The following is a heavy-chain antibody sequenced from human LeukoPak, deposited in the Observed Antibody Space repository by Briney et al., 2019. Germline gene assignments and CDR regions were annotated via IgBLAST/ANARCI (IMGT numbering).Heavy chain of an antibody. D-gene: IGHD2-21*02. Sequence: SVKVSCKASGGTFSSYAISWVRQAPGQGLEWMGGIIPIFGTANYAQKFQGRVTITADESTSTAYMELSSLRSEDTAVYYCARDFLAYCGGDCYPDAFDIWGQGTMVTVSS. CDR2: IIPIFGTA. V-gene: IGHV1-69*13. J-gene: IGHJ3*02. CDR3: ARDFLAYCGGDCYPDAFDI. CDR1: GGTFSSYA.